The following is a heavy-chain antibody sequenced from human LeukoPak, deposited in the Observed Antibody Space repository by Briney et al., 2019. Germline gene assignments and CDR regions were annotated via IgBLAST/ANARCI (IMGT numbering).Heavy chain of an antibody. V-gene: IGHV1-2*04. Sequence: GASVKVSCKASGSTFTGYYMHWVRQAPGQGLGWMGWINPNSGGTNYAQTYQGWVTMTRHTSISTAYMEPSRLRSDDTAVYYCARGNNWNDLKSDYWGQGTLVTVSS. CDR2: INPNSGGT. CDR1: GSTFTGYY. CDR3: ARGNNWNDLKSDY. D-gene: IGHD1-1*01. J-gene: IGHJ4*02.